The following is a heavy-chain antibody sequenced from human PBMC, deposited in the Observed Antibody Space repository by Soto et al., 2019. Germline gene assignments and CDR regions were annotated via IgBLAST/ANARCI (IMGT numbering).Heavy chain of an antibody. D-gene: IGHD3-10*02. J-gene: IGHJ2*01. CDR2: IYDSGST. V-gene: IGHV4-39*01. Sequence: PGKGLEWIGSIYDSGSTHYNPSIKSRVTISVDTSKKQLSLKLSSVPAAHTAVYFFFFQAEDGIRDVRSVSAFLLNRSSDL. CDR3: FFQAEDGIRDVRSVSAFLLNRSSDL.